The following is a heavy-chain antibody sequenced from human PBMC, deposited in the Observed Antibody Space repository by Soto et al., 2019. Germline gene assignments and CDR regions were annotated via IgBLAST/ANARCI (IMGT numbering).Heavy chain of an antibody. CDR2: ISWDGGST. Sequence: GGSLRLSCAASGFTFDDYTMHWVRQAPGKGLEWVSLISWDGGSTYYADSVKGRFTISRDNSKNSPYLQMNSLRTEDTALYYCAKDMEDCSGGSCYSNYYYGMDVWGQGTTVTVSS. D-gene: IGHD2-15*01. J-gene: IGHJ6*02. V-gene: IGHV3-43*01. CDR1: GFTFDDYT. CDR3: AKDMEDCSGGSCYSNYYYGMDV.